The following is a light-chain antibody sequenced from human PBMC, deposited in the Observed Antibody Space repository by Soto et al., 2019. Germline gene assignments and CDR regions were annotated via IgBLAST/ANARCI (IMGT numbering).Light chain of an antibody. CDR2: GAS. J-gene: IGKJ1*01. V-gene: IGKV3-15*01. Sequence: EIVLTQSPGTLSLSPGERATLSCRASESVSSNLAWYQQKAGQAPRLLIYGASTRATGIPARFSGSGSGTEFTLTISSLQSEDFAVYYCQQYKNWLTWTFGQGTKVDIK. CDR1: ESVSSN. CDR3: QQYKNWLTWT.